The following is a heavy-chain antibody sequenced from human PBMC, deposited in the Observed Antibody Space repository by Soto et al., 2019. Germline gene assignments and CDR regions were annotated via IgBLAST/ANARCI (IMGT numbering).Heavy chain of an antibody. CDR1: RPSLSSNIAA. CDR2: RYYRSRWYN. J-gene: IGHJ4*02. Sequence: SQTVSLPRAICRPSLSSNIAAWESIRQSPSRGLEWLGRRYYRSRWYNDYAVSVKSRISFNPDTSNNQFSLQLKAVAPEDPAVYYCATTQGYFDCWGQGTMVTVSS. V-gene: IGHV6-1*01. CDR3: ATTQGYFDC.